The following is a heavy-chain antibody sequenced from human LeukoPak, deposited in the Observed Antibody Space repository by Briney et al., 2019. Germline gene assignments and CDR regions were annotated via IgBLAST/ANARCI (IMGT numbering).Heavy chain of an antibody. Sequence: GESLKISCKGSAYSFTSYWIGWVRQMPGKGLEWMGIIYPGDSDTRYSPSFQGQVTISADKSISTAYLQWSSLKASDTAMYYCARLEVAYYYDSSGYSWGQGTLVTVSS. V-gene: IGHV5-51*01. CDR1: AYSFTSYW. CDR3: ARLEVAYYYDSSGYS. J-gene: IGHJ5*02. D-gene: IGHD3-22*01. CDR2: IYPGDSDT.